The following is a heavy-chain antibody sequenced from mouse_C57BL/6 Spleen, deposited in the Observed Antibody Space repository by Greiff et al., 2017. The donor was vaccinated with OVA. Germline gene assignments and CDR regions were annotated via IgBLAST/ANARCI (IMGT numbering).Heavy chain of an antibody. J-gene: IGHJ3*01. V-gene: IGHV1-74*01. CDR3: AIWGTTVVAPFAY. CDR1: GYTFTSYW. CDR2: IHPSDSDT. D-gene: IGHD1-1*01. Sequence: QVQLQQPGAELVKPGASVKVSCKASGYTFTSYWMHWVKQRPGQGLEWIGRIHPSDSDTNYNQQFKGKATLTVDKSSSTAYMQLSSLTSEDSAVYYCAIWGTTVVAPFAYWGQGTLVTVSA.